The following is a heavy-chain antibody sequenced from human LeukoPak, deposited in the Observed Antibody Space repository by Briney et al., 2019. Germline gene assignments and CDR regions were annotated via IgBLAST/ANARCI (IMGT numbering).Heavy chain of an antibody. CDR3: ARAVAAAGNGYFDY. J-gene: IGHJ4*02. Sequence: GESLKISCKGSGYSFTTNWIGWVRQMPGKGLEWMGVIYPGDSETRYSPSFQGQVTISAGKSITTAYLQWSSLKASDTAMYYCARAVAAAGNGYFDYWGQGTLVTVSS. CDR1: GYSFTTNW. V-gene: IGHV5-51*01. D-gene: IGHD6-13*01. CDR2: IYPGDSET.